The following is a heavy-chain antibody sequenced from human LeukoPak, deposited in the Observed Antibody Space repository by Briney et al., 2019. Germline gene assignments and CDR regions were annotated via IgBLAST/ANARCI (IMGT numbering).Heavy chain of an antibody. D-gene: IGHD6-6*01. Sequence: ASVKASCKASGYTFTSYGISWVRQAPGQGLEWMGWISAYNGNTNYAQKLQGRVTMTTDTSTSTAYMELRSLRSDDTAVYYCAKDAGPQQLVFFDSWGQGTLVTVSS. J-gene: IGHJ4*02. CDR3: AKDAGPQQLVFFDS. CDR1: GYTFTSYG. V-gene: IGHV1-18*01. CDR2: ISAYNGNT.